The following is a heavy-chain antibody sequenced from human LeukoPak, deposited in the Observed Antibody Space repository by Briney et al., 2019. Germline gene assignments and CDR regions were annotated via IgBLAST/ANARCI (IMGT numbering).Heavy chain of an antibody. CDR1: GFTFSDYY. CDR2: INNSASTI. CDR3: ARGGSSGWYYYYYYMDV. D-gene: IGHD6-19*01. V-gene: IGHV3-11*04. Sequence: GGSLRLTCAASGFTFSDYYMTWIRQPPGKGLEWVSYINNSASTIYYADSVKGRFTISRDNAKNSLYLQMNSLRAEDTAVYYCARGGSSGWYYYYYYMDVWGKGTTVTVSS. J-gene: IGHJ6*03.